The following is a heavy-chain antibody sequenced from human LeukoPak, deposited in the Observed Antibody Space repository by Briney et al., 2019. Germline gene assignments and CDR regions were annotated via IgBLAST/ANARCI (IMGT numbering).Heavy chain of an antibody. J-gene: IGHJ6*03. D-gene: IGHD3-3*01. V-gene: IGHV3-11*04. CDR2: ISSSGSTI. CDR1: GFTFSDYY. CDR3: ARDKRLPWSGYYLNYYYYYMDV. Sequence: GGSLRLSCAASGFTFSDYYMSWIRQAPGKGLEWVSYISSSGSTIYYADSVKGRFTISRDNAKNSLYLQMNSLRAEDTAVYYCARDKRLPWSGYYLNYYYYYMDVWDKGTTVTVSS.